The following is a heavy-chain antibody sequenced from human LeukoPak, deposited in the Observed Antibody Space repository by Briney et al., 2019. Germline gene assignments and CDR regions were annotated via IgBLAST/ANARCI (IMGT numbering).Heavy chain of an antibody. CDR2: IYNSGST. D-gene: IGHD5-12*01. Sequence: SETLSLTCTVSGGSISSGDYYWSWIRQPPGKGLEWIGYIYNSGSTSYKSPLRSRVSMSGDTSKNHFSLNLSSVTAADTAVYYCARHAESGYDRFDHWGQGTLVTVSS. CDR1: GGSISSGDYY. CDR3: ARHAESGYDRFDH. V-gene: IGHV4-61*03. J-gene: IGHJ4*02.